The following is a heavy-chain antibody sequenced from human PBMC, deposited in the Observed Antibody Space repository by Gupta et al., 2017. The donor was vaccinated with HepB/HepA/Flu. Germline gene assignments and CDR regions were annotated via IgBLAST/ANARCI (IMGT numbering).Heavy chain of an antibody. J-gene: IGHJ4*02. CDR3: ARGGNDCTSTSCYLRY. Sequence: GLEYVSAISSNGGSTYYADSVKGRFTISRDNSKNTLYLQMGSLRAEDMAVYYCARGGNDCTSTSCYLRYWGQGTLVTVSS. V-gene: IGHV3-64*02. D-gene: IGHD2-2*01. CDR2: ISSNGGST.